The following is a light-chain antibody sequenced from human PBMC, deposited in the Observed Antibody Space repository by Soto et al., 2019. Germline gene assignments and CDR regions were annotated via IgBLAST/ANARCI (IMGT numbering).Light chain of an antibody. CDR1: QSVSSY. CDR2: DAS. Sequence: IVLTQSPATLSLSPWERATLSCRASQSVSSYLAWYQQKPGQAPRLLIYDASNRATGIPARFSGSGSGTDFTLTISRREPEDFAGYYCQQFSSYPLTFGGGTKVDIK. J-gene: IGKJ4*01. CDR3: QQFSSYPLT. V-gene: IGKV3-11*01.